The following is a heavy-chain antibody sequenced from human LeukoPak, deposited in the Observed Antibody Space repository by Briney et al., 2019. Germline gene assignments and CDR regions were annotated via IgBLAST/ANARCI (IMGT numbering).Heavy chain of an antibody. CDR2: IRSNSDGGTI. J-gene: IGHJ4*02. Sequence: GGSLRLSCATSGFTFSNAWMNWVRQAPGKGLEWVGRIRSNSDGGTIDYAAPVKGRFTLSRDDSKTTLYLQMNSLQTEDTAVYYCARDQYDTWSRRGNFDSWGQGTLVIVSS. CDR3: ARDQYDTWSRRGNFDS. D-gene: IGHD3/OR15-3a*01. CDR1: GFTFSNAW. V-gene: IGHV3-15*07.